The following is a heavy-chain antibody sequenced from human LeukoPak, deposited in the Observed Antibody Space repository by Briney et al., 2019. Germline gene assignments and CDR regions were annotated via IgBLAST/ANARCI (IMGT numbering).Heavy chain of an antibody. Sequence: SETLSLTCTVSVGSIRSYYWSWIRQPPGKGLEWIGYIYYSGSTNYNPSLKSRVTISVDTSKNQFSLKLSSVSAADTAVYYCAMLRYSSGWYYFDYWGQGTLVTVSS. J-gene: IGHJ4*02. CDR3: AMLRYSSGWYYFDY. D-gene: IGHD6-19*01. CDR2: IYYSGST. CDR1: VGSIRSYY. V-gene: IGHV4-59*08.